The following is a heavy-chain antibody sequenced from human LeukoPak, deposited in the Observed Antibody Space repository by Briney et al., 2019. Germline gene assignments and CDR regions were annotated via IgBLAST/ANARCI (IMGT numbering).Heavy chain of an antibody. CDR2: IYYSGST. D-gene: IGHD2-15*01. J-gene: IGHJ3*02. Sequence: PSETLSLTCTVSGGSISSGGYYWSWIRQHPGKGLEWIGYIYYSGSTYYNPSLKSRVTISVDTFKNQFSLKLSSVTAADTAVYYCARSGRSSDAFDIWGQGTMVTVSS. V-gene: IGHV4-31*03. CDR3: ARSGRSSDAFDI. CDR1: GGSISSGGYY.